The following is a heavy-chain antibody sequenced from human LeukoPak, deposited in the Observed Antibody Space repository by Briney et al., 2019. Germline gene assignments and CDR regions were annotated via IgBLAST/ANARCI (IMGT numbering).Heavy chain of an antibody. J-gene: IGHJ4*02. CDR3: ASMYSSGRPHFDY. Sequence: GSLRLSCAASGFTFSSYSMNWVRQAPGKGLEWVSYISSSSSTIYYADSVKGRFTISRDNAKNSLYLQMNSLRAEDTAVYYCASMYSSGRPHFDYWGQGTLVTVSS. D-gene: IGHD6-19*01. CDR2: ISSSSSTI. CDR1: GFTFSSYS. V-gene: IGHV3-48*01.